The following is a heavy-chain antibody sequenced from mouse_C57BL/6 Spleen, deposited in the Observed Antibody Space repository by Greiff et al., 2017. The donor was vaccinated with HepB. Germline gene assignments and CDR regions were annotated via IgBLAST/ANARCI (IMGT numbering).Heavy chain of an antibody. D-gene: IGHD2-4*01. J-gene: IGHJ4*01. Sequence: DVHLVESGGGLVKPGGSLKLSCAASGFTFSDYGMHWVRQAPEKGLEWVAYISSGSSTIYYADTVKGRFTISRDNTKNTLFLQMTSLRSEDTAMYYCARHDYDGDAMDCWGQGTSVTVSS. CDR1: GFTFSDYG. V-gene: IGHV5-17*01. CDR3: ARHDYDGDAMDC. CDR2: ISSGSSTI.